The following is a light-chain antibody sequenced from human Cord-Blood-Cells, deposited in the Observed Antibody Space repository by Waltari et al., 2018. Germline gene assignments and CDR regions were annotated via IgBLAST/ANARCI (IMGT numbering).Light chain of an antibody. Sequence: QSALTQPPSASGSPGQSVTISCTGTSSDVGGYNYVSWYQQHPGKAHKLMIYEVSKRPSGVPDRCSGSKSGNTASLTVSGLQAEDEAEYYFSSYAGSNNLVVFGGGTKLTVL. CDR2: EVS. V-gene: IGLV2-8*01. CDR1: SSDVGGYNY. CDR3: SSYAGSNNLVV. J-gene: IGLJ2*01.